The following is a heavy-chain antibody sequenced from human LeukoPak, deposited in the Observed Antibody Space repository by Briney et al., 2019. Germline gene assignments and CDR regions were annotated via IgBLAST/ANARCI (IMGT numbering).Heavy chain of an antibody. Sequence: PSETLSLTCAVYGGSFSGYYWSWIRQPPGKGLEWIGEINHSGSTNYNPSLKSRVTISVDTSKNQFSLKLSSVTAADTAVYYCARNSFSSSWWNYWGQGTLVTVSS. CDR2: INHSGST. V-gene: IGHV4-34*01. CDR1: GGSFSGYY. CDR3: ARNSFSSSWWNY. D-gene: IGHD6-13*01. J-gene: IGHJ4*02.